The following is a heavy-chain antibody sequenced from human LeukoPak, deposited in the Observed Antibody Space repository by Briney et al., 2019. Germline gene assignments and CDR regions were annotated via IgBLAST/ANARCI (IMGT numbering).Heavy chain of an antibody. Sequence: GGSLRLSCAASGFTFSGSYMSWIRQAPGKGLEWVSYISSSGSTIYYADSVKGRFTISRDNAKNSLYLQMNSLRAEDTAVYYCARDCSGGSCYSDYWGQGTLVTVSS. CDR3: ARDCSGGSCYSDY. D-gene: IGHD2-15*01. CDR2: ISSSGSTI. V-gene: IGHV3-11*01. J-gene: IGHJ4*02. CDR1: GFTFSGSY.